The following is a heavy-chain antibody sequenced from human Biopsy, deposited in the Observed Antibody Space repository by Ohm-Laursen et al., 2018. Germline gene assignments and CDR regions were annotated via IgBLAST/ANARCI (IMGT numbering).Heavy chain of an antibody. D-gene: IGHD1-1*01. CDR3: ARDQRGPSLLEAKLTPNYFDY. CDR1: GVTLSGYG. V-gene: IGHV3-21*01. J-gene: IGHJ4*02. Sequence: SLRLSCAASGVTLSGYGMNWVRQAPGKGLEWVSSISASSSYIHYADSVKGRFTISRDNAKNSLYLQMNSLRAEDTAVYYCARDQRGPSLLEAKLTPNYFDYWGRGSLVTVSS. CDR2: ISASSSYI.